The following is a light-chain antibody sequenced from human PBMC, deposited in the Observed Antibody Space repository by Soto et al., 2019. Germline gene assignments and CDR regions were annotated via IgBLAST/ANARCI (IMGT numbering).Light chain of an antibody. V-gene: IGKV3-20*01. Sequence: ETVLTQSPGTLSLSPGERATLSCRASQSVSSSYLAWYQQKPGQAPRLLIYGASSRATGIPDRFSGSGSTTDLPLTISRLKPEDFAAYYSQQYGSSPPSWTFGEGNEVDIK. CDR3: QQYGSSPPSWT. J-gene: IGKJ1*01. CDR1: QSVSSSY. CDR2: GAS.